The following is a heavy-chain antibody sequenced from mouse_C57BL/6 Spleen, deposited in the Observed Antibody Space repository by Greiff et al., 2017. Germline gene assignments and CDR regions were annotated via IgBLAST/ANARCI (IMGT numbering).Heavy chain of an antibody. CDR1: GYTFTSSW. J-gene: IGHJ4*01. Sequence: QVQLQQPGAELVMPGASVKLSCKASGYTFTSSWMHWVKQRPGQGLEWIGEIDPSDSYTTYNQKFKGKSTLTVDKSSSTAYMQLSSLTSDDSAVYYCARSANYNYAMDYWGQGTSVTVSS. CDR3: ARSANYNYAMDY. D-gene: IGHD2-1*01. V-gene: IGHV1-69*01. CDR2: IDPSDSYT.